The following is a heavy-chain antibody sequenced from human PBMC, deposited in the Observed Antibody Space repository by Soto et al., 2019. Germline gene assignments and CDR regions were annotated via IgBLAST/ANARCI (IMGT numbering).Heavy chain of an antibody. CDR3: ARIMDDYVWGSYRSEGAFDI. D-gene: IGHD3-16*02. V-gene: IGHV4-4*02. J-gene: IGHJ3*02. CDR1: GGSISSSNW. CDR2: IYHSGST. Sequence: QVQLQESGPGLVKPSGTLSLTCAVSGGSISSSNWWSWVRQPPGKGLEWIGEIYHSGSTNYNPSLKSRVTIAVDKYKNQSSLKLSSVTAADTAVYYCARIMDDYVWGSYRSEGAFDIWGQGTMVTVSS.